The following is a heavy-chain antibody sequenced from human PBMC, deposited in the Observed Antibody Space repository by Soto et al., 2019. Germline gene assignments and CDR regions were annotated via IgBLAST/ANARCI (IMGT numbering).Heavy chain of an antibody. Sequence: QVQLVESGGGVVQPGRSLRLSCAASGFTFSSYAMHWVRQAPGKGLEWVAVISYDGSNKYYADSVKGRFTISRDNSKNTLYLQMNSLRAEDTAVYYCASRSSGWYALPYYYYGMDVWGQGTRVTVSS. V-gene: IGHV3-30-3*01. CDR2: ISYDGSNK. CDR3: ASRSSGWYALPYYYYGMDV. J-gene: IGHJ6*02. D-gene: IGHD6-19*01. CDR1: GFTFSSYA.